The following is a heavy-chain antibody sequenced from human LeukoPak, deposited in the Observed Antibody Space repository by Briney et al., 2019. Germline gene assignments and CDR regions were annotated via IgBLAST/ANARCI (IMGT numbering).Heavy chain of an antibody. CDR3: ARGYSSSWYFNWFDP. Sequence: PSGTLSLTCAVSGGSISSSNWWSWVRQPPGKGLEWIGEIYHSGSTNYNPSLKSRVTMSVDTSKNQFSLKLSSVTAADTAVYYCARGYSSSWYFNWFDPWGQGTLVTVSS. D-gene: IGHD6-13*01. CDR1: GGSISSSNW. J-gene: IGHJ5*02. V-gene: IGHV4-4*02. CDR2: IYHSGST.